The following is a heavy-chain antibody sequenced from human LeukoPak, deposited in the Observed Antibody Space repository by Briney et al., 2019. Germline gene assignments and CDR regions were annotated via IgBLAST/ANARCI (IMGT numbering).Heavy chain of an antibody. V-gene: IGHV4-59*01. CDR3: ARLLDYDSSGYPDTFDI. CDR1: RGSISPNY. J-gene: IGHJ3*02. Sequence: SETLSLTCTVSRGSISPNYWTWIRQPPGKGLEWIGYIYYIGSTNYSPSLKSRVTISLDTSRNQFSLRLSSVTAADTAVYYCARLLDYDSSGYPDTFDIWGQGTMVTVSS. CDR2: IYYIGST. D-gene: IGHD3-22*01.